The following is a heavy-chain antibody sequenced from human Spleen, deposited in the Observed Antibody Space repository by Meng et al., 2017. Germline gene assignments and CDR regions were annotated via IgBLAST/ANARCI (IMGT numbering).Heavy chain of an antibody. D-gene: IGHD2-2*01. CDR2: LYYSGST. J-gene: IGHJ5*02. CDR3: AREIIVVVPAASYAFDP. CDR1: GGSIRRCVYY. V-gene: IGHV4-31*03. Sequence: VKPYTTLSPTFTVSGGSIRRCVYYWTWIRQHPRKGLEWIGYLYYSGSTYYNPSHKSRVTISVDTSKNQFTLKLSSVTAADTAVYYCAREIIVVVPAASYAFDPWGQGTLVTVSS.